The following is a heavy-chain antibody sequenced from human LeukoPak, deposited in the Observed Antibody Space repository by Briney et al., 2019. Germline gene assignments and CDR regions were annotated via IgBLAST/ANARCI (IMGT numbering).Heavy chain of an antibody. V-gene: IGHV4-39*07. J-gene: IGHJ5*02. CDR3: ARVMLVRGGGFDP. D-gene: IGHD3-16*01. CDR1: GGSISSSSYY. CDR2: INHSGST. Sequence: SETLSLTCTVSGGSISSSSYYWGWIRQPPGKGLEWIGEINHSGSTNYNPSLKSRVTISVDTSKNQFSLKLSSVTAADTAVYYCARVMLVRGGGFDPWGQGTLVTVSS.